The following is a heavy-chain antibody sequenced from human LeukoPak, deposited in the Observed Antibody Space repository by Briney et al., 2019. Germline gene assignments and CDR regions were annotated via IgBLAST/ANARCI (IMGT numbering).Heavy chain of an antibody. CDR2: ITTASTM. J-gene: IGHJ4*02. Sequence: GGSLRLSCAASGFTFSELYMSWIRQAPGKGLEWVSYITTASTMYFADSVRGRFTVSRDNAKNSLYLQMNSLRAEDSAVYYCAREGAVALFDYWGQGTLVTVS. D-gene: IGHD6-19*01. V-gene: IGHV3-11*04. CDR1: GFTFSELY. CDR3: AREGAVALFDY.